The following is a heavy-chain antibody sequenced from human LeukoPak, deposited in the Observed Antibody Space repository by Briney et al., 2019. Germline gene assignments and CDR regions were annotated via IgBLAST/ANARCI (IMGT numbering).Heavy chain of an antibody. V-gene: IGHV3-30-3*01. J-gene: IGHJ4*02. Sequence: GGSLRLSCAASGFTFSSYAMHWVRQAPGKGLEWVTVLSYDGSNKYYADSVKGRFTISRDNSKNTLYLQMNSLRPEDTAVYYCARDPVVFRSFDYWGQGTLVTVSS. CDR1: GFTFSSYA. CDR2: LSYDGSNK. D-gene: IGHD4-23*01. CDR3: ARDPVVFRSFDY.